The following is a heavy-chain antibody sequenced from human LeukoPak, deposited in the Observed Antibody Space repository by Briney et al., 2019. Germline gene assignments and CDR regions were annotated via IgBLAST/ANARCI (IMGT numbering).Heavy chain of an antibody. CDR3: ARGYDERFYYGSGSPLNWFDP. Sequence: ASVKVSCKASGYTFTSYYMHWVRQAPGQGLEWMGIINPSGGSTSYAQKFQGRVTMTRDTSTSTVYMELSSLRSEDTAVYYCARGYDERFYYGSGSPLNWFDPWGQGTLVTVSS. CDR1: GYTFTSYY. V-gene: IGHV1-46*01. CDR2: INPSGGST. D-gene: IGHD3-10*01. J-gene: IGHJ5*02.